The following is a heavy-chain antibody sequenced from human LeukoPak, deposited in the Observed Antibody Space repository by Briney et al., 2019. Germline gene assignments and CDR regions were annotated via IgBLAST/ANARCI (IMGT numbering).Heavy chain of an antibody. CDR2: IYYSGST. Sequence: PSETLSLTCTVSGGSISSGGYYWSWIRQPPGKGLEWIGSIYYSGSTYYNPSLKSRVTISVDTSKNQFSLKLSSVTAADTAVYYCARDMAGVGDYWGQGTLVTVSS. V-gene: IGHV4-39*07. CDR3: ARDMAGVGDY. J-gene: IGHJ4*02. D-gene: IGHD1-26*01. CDR1: GGSISSGGYY.